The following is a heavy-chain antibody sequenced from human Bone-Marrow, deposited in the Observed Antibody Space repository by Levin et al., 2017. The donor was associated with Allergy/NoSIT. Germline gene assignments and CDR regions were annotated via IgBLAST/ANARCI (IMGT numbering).Heavy chain of an antibody. V-gene: IGHV3-15*07. J-gene: IGHJ4*02. CDR1: GFTFSNAW. CDR3: TTVDTAMPRLSDDY. D-gene: IGHD5-18*01. CDR2: IKSKTDGGTT. Sequence: GESLKISCAASGFTFSNAWMNWVRQAPGKGLEWVGRIKSKTDGGTTDYAAPVKGRFTISRDDSKNTLYLQMNSLKTEDTAVYYCTTVDTAMPRLSDDYWGQGTLVTVSS.